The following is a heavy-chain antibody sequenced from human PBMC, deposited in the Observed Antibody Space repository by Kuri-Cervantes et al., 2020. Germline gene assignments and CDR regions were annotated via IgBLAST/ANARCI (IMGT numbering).Heavy chain of an antibody. Sequence: GSLRLSCTVSGYSISSGYYWGWIRQPPGKGLEWIGSIYHSGSTYYNPSLKSRVTISVDTSKNQFSLKLSSVTAADTAVYYCARAPTQLWLRRALNWFDPWGQGTLVTVSS. CDR2: IYHSGST. CDR3: ARAPTQLWLRRALNWFDP. D-gene: IGHD5-18*01. J-gene: IGHJ5*02. CDR1: GYSISSGYY. V-gene: IGHV4-38-2*02.